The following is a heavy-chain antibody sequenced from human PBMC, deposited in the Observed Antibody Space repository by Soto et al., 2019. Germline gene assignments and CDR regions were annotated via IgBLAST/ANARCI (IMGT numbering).Heavy chain of an antibody. J-gene: IGHJ6*02. CDR3: AMVDVYVTPSPQDV. CDR1: GYSFTRYG. Sequence: QVQLVQSGAEVKNPGASVKVSCKASGYSFTRYGIDWARQAPGQGLEWMGWINAYSGNTNYAQNLQGRLTLTTDTSTTTAYMELRSLRSNDTAIYYCAMVDVYVTPSPQDVWGQGTTVTVSS. D-gene: IGHD3-16*01. V-gene: IGHV1-18*01. CDR2: INAYSGNT.